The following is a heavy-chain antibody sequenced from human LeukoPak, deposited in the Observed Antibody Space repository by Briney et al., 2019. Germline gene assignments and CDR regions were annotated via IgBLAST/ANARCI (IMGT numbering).Heavy chain of an antibody. CDR1: GFTFSSYG. J-gene: IGHJ4*02. Sequence: GGSLRLSCAASGFTFSSYGMHWVRQAPGKGLEWVALLWYDGSNKYYADSVEGRFTISRDNSKNTLFLQMNSLRAEDTAVYYCARDRGYSYGHPLDYWGQGTLVTVSS. CDR2: LWYDGSNK. CDR3: ARDRGYSYGHPLDY. D-gene: IGHD5-18*01. V-gene: IGHV3-33*01.